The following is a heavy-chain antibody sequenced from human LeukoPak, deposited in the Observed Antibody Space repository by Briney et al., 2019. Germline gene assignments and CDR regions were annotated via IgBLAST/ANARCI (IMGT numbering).Heavy chain of an antibody. V-gene: IGHV4-39*01. CDR3: ARRTLYSSGWYVLSCSPFDY. CDR1: GGSISSSGYC. Sequence: SETLSLTCTVSGGSISSSGYCWGWIRQPPGKGLEWIGSIDYSGNTNYNPSLKSRVTISVDMSKNQFSLKLSSVTAADTAVYYCARRTLYSSGWYVLSCSPFDYWGQGTLVTVSS. CDR2: IDYSGNT. D-gene: IGHD6-19*01. J-gene: IGHJ4*02.